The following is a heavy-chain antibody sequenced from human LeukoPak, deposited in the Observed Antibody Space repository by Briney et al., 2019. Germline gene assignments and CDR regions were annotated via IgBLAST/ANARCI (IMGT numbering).Heavy chain of an antibody. V-gene: IGHV1-46*01. J-gene: IGHJ4*02. Sequence: ASVKVSCKASGYTFTSYYMHWVRQAPGQGLEWMGIINPSGGSTSYAQKFQGRVTMTRDTSTSTVYMELSSLRSEDTVVYYCAREYCSGGSCQVYDYWGQGTLVTVSS. CDR3: AREYCSGGSCQVYDY. CDR1: GYTFTSYY. CDR2: INPSGGST. D-gene: IGHD2-15*01.